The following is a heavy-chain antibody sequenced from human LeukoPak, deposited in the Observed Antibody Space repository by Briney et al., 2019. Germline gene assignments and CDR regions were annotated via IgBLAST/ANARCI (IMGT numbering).Heavy chain of an antibody. CDR1: GFTFSSYG. CDR3: AKDRGSGGPNWFDP. CDR2: IGGSGGST. D-gene: IGHD3-10*01. V-gene: IGHV3-23*01. J-gene: IGHJ5*02. Sequence: GGSLRLSCAASGFTFSSYGMSWVRQAPGKGLEWVSAIGGSGGSTYYADSVKGRFTISRDNSKNTLYLQMNSLRAEDTAVYYCAKDRGSGGPNWFDPWGQGTLVTVSS.